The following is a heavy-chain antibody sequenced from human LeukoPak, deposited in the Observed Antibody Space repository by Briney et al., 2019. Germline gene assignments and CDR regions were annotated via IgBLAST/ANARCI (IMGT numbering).Heavy chain of an antibody. D-gene: IGHD3-10*01. J-gene: IGHJ4*02. V-gene: IGHV1-2*02. CDR3: ARDYGSGSYYKDY. Sequence: ASVKVSCKASGHTFNAYYIHWARQAPGQGLEWMGWIHPGTGDTNYAQKFQGRVTMTRDTSISTAYMELSRLRSDDTAVYYCARDYGSGSYYKDYWGQGTLVTVSS. CDR1: GHTFNAYY. CDR2: IHPGTGDT.